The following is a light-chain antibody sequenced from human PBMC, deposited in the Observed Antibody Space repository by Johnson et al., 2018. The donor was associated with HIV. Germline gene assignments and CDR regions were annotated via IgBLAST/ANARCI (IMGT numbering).Light chain of an antibody. V-gene: IGLV1-51*02. CDR3: GTGDSSLSAFNSF. CDR1: SSNIGNNY. Sequence: QSVLTQPPSVSAAPGQKVTISCSGSSSNIGNNYVSWYQQFPGTAPKLLIYENNKRPSGIPDRFSGSKSDTSATLGITGLQTGDAADYYCGTGDSSLSAFNSFFGPGTKVTVL. J-gene: IGLJ1*01. CDR2: ENN.